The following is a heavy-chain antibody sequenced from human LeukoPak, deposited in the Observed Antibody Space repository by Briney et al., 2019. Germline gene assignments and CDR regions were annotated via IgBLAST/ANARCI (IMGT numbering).Heavy chain of an antibody. V-gene: IGHV4-34*01. CDR1: GGSFSGYY. J-gene: IGHJ4*02. Sequence: PSETLSLTCAVYGGSFSGYYWSWIRQPPGKRLEWIGEIYYSGNTNYNPSLKSQVTISVDTSKNQYSLKLTSVTAADTAVYYCARGPQYSSGYYPRDYWGQGTLVTVSS. CDR2: IYYSGNT. CDR3: ARGPQYSSGYYPRDY. D-gene: IGHD3-22*01.